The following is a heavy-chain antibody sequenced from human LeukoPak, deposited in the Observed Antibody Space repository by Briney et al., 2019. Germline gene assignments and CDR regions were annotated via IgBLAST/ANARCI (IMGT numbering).Heavy chain of an antibody. CDR3: AREALGYCGGGNCYRFDK. CDR2: IYYSGST. Sequence: SETLSLTCSVSGGSISRGGYYWSWIRQHPGKGLGWIGYIYYSGSTYHNPSLKSRVTISLDTSKNQFPLTLNSVTAADTAVYYCAREALGYCGGGNCYRFDKWGQGTLVAVSS. CDR1: GGSISRGGYY. V-gene: IGHV4-31*03. D-gene: IGHD2-15*01. J-gene: IGHJ4*02.